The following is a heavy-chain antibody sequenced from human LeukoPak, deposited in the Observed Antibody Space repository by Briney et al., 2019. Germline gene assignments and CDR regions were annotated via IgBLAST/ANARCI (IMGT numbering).Heavy chain of an antibody. CDR1: GFTSSSYW. V-gene: IGHV3-74*01. CDR3: ATGSYYSDY. Sequence: GGSLRLSCAASGFTSSSYWMHRVRQAPGKGLVWVSRINSDGSIASYADSVKGRFTISRDNAKNTLYLQMNSLRAEDTAVYYCATGSYYSDYWGQGTLVTVSS. D-gene: IGHD1-26*01. CDR2: INSDGSIA. J-gene: IGHJ4*02.